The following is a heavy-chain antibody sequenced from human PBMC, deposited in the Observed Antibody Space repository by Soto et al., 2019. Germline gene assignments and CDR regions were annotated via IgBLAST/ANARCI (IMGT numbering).Heavy chain of an antibody. J-gene: IGHJ3*02. Sequence: QEQLQQWGAGLLKPSETLSLTCAVYGGFVSSGTYYWSWIRQPPGKGLEWIGEMSHSGGTHFNPSLKSRVTISVDTAKNQFSRKMSAVTAADTALYYCARVERGTVTTVVDAFDIWGPRTMVTVSS. D-gene: IGHD1-1*01. CDR1: GGFVSSGTYY. CDR3: ARVERGTVTTVVDAFDI. CDR2: MSHSGGT. V-gene: IGHV4-34*01.